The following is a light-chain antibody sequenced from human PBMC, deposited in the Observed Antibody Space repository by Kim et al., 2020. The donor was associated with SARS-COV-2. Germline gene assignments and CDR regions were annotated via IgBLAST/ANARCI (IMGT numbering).Light chain of an antibody. CDR2: EVN. CDR3: CSYADYNNYV. V-gene: IGLV2-8*01. CDR1: SGDVGNSKY. J-gene: IGLJ1*01. Sequence: LTQPPSASGSPGQSVTISCTGTSGDVGNSKYVSWYRQHPGEAPKLVLYEVNKRPSGVPDRFSGSKSGDTASLTVSGLQTEDEADYYCCSYADYNNYVFGTGTKVTVL.